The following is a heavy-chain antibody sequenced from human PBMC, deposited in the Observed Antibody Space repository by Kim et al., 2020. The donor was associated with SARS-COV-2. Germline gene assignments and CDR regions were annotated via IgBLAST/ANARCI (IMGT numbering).Heavy chain of an antibody. CDR3: ARLVGGGDY. D-gene: IGHD2-15*01. V-gene: IGHV4-39*01. Sequence: SETLSLTCTVSGGSISSSSYYWGWIRQPPGKGLEWIGSIYYSGSTYYNPSLKSRVTISVDTSKNQFSLKLSSVTAADTAVYYCARLVGGGDYWGQGTLVTVSS. CDR1: GGSISSSSYY. CDR2: IYYSGST. J-gene: IGHJ4*02.